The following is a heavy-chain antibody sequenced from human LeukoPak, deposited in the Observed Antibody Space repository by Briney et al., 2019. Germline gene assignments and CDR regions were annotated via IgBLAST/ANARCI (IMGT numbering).Heavy chain of an antibody. V-gene: IGHV4-59*01. CDR1: GGSISSYY. D-gene: IGHD6-19*01. CDR2: IYYSGST. Sequence: SETLSLTCTVSGGSISSYYWSWIRQPPGKGLEWIGYIYYSGSTNYNPSLKSRVTISVDTSRNQFSLKLSSVTAADTAVYYCARDRTPYSSGWYKDAFDIWGQGTMVTVSS. CDR3: ARDRTPYSSGWYKDAFDI. J-gene: IGHJ3*02.